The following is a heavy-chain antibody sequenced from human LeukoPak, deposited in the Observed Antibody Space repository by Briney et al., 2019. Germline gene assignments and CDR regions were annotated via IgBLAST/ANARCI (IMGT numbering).Heavy chain of an antibody. V-gene: IGHV3-7*01. CDR1: GLPFSTDW. D-gene: IGHD3-22*01. CDR2: INRDGSEI. CDR3: ARDRHYYDSSGAFDY. Sequence: GGSLRLSCAASGLPFSTDWMTWVRQAPGKGLEWVANINRDGSEIYYVESVKGRFTISRDNAKNSLYLQMNSLRAEDTAVYYCARDRHYYDSSGAFDYWGQGTLVTVS. J-gene: IGHJ4*02.